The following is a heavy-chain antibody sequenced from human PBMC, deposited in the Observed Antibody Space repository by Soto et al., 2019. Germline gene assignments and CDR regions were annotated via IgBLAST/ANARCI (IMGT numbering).Heavy chain of an antibody. D-gene: IGHD1-20*01. J-gene: IGHJ6*02. Sequence: SGPTLVNPTETLTLTCTFSGFSLTSPGMCVSWIRQPPGKALEWLALIERDDDDKYYSTSLKTRLTISKDTRKNQVVLTMANMDPADTGTYYCARSIRGPRRFNGMDVWGQGTTVTV. CDR1: GFSLTSPGMC. CDR2: IERDDDDK. CDR3: ARSIRGPRRFNGMDV. V-gene: IGHV2-70*13.